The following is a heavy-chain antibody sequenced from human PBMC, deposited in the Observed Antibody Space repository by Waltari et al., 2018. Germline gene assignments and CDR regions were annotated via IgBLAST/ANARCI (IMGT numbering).Heavy chain of an antibody. CDR2: IKQDGSEX. J-gene: IGHJ4*02. Sequence: EVQLVESXGGLVQXGGSLRLSCAAXGFTFSXYXXSWVRQAPGKGLEWVANIKQDGSEXYYGDSLKGRFTISRDNAKNSLYLQMNSLRAEXTAVYYCARELAYCGGXCAGDFDYWGQGTXVXXSS. CDR3: ARELAYCGGXCAGDFDY. CDR1: GFTFSXYX. V-gene: IGHV3-7*01. D-gene: IGHD2-21*01.